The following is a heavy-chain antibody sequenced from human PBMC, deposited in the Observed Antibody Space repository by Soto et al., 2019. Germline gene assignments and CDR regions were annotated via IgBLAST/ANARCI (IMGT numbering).Heavy chain of an antibody. V-gene: IGHV6-1*01. CDR3: AREETIIAVAGYNRFDP. Sequence: SQTLSLTCAISGDSVSINSAAWNWIRQSPSRGLEWLGRIYYGSKWYNDYAVSVKSRITINPDTSKNQCSLQLNSVTPEHTAVYHAAREETIIAVAGYNRFDPWGQGTLVTVSS. CDR1: GDSVSINSAA. CDR2: IYYGSKWYN. D-gene: IGHD6-19*01. J-gene: IGHJ5*02.